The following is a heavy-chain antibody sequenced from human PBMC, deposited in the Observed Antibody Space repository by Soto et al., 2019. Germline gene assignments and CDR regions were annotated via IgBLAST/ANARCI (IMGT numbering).Heavy chain of an antibody. CDR1: GFTFSNAW. V-gene: IGHV3-15*01. D-gene: IGHD2-2*03. CDR3: TTVDIVVVPAAEPYNWFDP. Sequence: GGSLGLSCAASGFTFSNAWMSWVRQAPGKGLEWVGRIKSKTDGGTTDYAAPVKGRFTISRDDSKNTLYLQMNSLKTEDTAVYYCTTVDIVVVPAAEPYNWFDPWGQGTLVTVSS. CDR2: IKSKTDGGTT. J-gene: IGHJ5*02.